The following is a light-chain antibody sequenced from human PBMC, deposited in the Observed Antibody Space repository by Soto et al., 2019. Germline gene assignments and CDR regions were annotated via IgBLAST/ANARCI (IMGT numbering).Light chain of an antibody. CDR3: QQCGALPTYT. CDR2: GAS. V-gene: IGKV3-20*01. J-gene: IGKJ2*01. Sequence: ESVLTRSPGTLSLSPGERATLSCRASQSLSRGYLAWYQHERGQAPWLLIFGASSGATGIPDRFSGSGSGTEYSLTISRLEPEDSAVYYCQQCGALPTYTFGQGTKLE. CDR1: QSLSRGY.